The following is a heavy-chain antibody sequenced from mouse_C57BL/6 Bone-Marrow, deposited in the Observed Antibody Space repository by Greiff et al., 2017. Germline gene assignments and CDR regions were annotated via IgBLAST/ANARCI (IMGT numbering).Heavy chain of an antibody. CDR3: ARSLYYRAMDY. J-gene: IGHJ4*01. CDR2: IWGVGST. D-gene: IGHD2-14*01. CDR1: GFSLTSYG. V-gene: IGHV2-6*01. Sequence: VKLVESGPGLVAPSQSLSITCTVSGFSLTSYGVDWVRQSPGKGLEWLGVIWGVGSTNYNSALKSRLSISKDNSKSQVFLKMNSLQTEDTAMYYCARSLYYRAMDYWGQGTSVTVSS.